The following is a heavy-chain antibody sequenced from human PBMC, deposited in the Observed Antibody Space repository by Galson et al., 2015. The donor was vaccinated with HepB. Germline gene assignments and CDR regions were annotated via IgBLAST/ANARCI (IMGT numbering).Heavy chain of an antibody. CDR3: AKGFRGGYDLQAFDI. J-gene: IGHJ3*02. CDR1: GFTFDDYA. V-gene: IGHV3-9*01. CDR2: ISWNSGSI. Sequence: LRLSCAASGFTFDDYAMHWVRQAPGKGLEWVSGISWNSGSIAYADSLKGRFTISRDNAKNSLYLQMNSLRADDTALYYCAKGFRGGYDLQAFDIWGQGTMVTVSS. D-gene: IGHD5-12*01.